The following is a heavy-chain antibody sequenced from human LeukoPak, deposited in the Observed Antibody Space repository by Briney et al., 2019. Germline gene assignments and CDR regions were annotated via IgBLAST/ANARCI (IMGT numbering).Heavy chain of an antibody. CDR1: GYTFTSYY. D-gene: IGHD2-2*01. V-gene: IGHV1-46*01. CDR3: ARDRLYQLLWNYMDV. CDR2: INPSGGST. J-gene: IGHJ6*03. Sequence: ASVKVSCKASGYTFTSYYMHWVRQAPGQGLEWMGIINPSGGSTSYAQKFQGRVTMTRDMSTSTVYMELSSLRSEDTAVYYCARDRLYQLLWNYMDVWGKGTTVTVSS.